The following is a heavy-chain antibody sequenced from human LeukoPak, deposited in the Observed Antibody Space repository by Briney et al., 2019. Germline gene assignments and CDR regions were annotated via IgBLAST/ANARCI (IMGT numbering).Heavy chain of an antibody. Sequence: SETLSLTCTVSGGSISSYYWSWIRQPPGKGLEWIGYIYYSGSTNYNPSLKSRVTISVDTSKDQFSLRLNSVTAADTALYYCARDHRISYYDSSGYFDYWGQGTLVTVSS. CDR3: ARDHRISYYDSSGYFDY. V-gene: IGHV4-59*12. CDR2: IYYSGST. J-gene: IGHJ4*02. D-gene: IGHD3-22*01. CDR1: GGSISSYY.